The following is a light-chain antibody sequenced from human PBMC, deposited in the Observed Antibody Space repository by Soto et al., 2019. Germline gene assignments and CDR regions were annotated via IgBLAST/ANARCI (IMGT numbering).Light chain of an antibody. V-gene: IGLV1-51*01. J-gene: IGLJ2*01. CDR2: DNN. CDR3: ATWDYSLTGEV. Sequence: QSVLTQPPSVSAAPGQKVTSSCSGISYNIGNNYVSWYQQLPVTAPKLLIYDNNKRPSGIPDRFSGSKSGTSGTLDITGLQTGDEADYYCATWDYSLTGEVFGGGTKRTV. CDR1: SYNIGNNY.